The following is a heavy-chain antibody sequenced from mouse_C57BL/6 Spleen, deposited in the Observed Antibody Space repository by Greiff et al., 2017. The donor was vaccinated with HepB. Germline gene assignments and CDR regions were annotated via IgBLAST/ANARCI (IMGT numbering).Heavy chain of an antibody. J-gene: IGHJ3*01. CDR3: ARGRDYDEWFAY. V-gene: IGHV1-39*01. D-gene: IGHD2-4*01. CDR2: INPNYDTT. CDR1: GYSFTDYN. Sequence: VQLKESGPELVKPGASVKISCKASGYSFTDYNMNWVKQSNGKSLEWIGVINPNYDTTSYNQKFKGKATLTVDQSSSTAYMQLNSLTSEDSAVYYCARGRDYDEWFAYWGQGTLVTVSA.